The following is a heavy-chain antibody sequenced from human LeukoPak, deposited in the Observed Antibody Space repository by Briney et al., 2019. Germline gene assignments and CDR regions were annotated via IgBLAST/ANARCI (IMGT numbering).Heavy chain of an antibody. V-gene: IGHV6-1*01. D-gene: IGHD6-13*01. CDR1: GDSVSSKTSA. J-gene: IGHJ4*02. CDR2: TYHRSTWYD. CDR3: TREVAGTGGFDY. Sequence: SQTLSLTCAISGDSVSSKTSAWNWIRQSPSRGLEWLGRTYHRSTWYDDYVVSVRSRLTITPDISKNQVSLQLNSVTPEDTAVYYCTREVAGTGGFDYWGQGITVTVSS.